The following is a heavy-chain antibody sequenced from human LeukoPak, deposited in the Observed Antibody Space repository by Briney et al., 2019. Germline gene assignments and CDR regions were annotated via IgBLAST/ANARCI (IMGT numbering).Heavy chain of an antibody. V-gene: IGHV4-34*01. CDR1: GGSFSGYY. CDR3: ASAGASNLSPFDI. J-gene: IGHJ3*02. Sequence: PSETLSLTCAVYGGSFSGYYWSWIRQPPGKGLEWIGETNHSGSTNYNPSLKSRVTISVDTSKNQFSLKLSSVTAADTAVYYCASAGASNLSPFDIWGQGTMVTVSS. CDR2: TNHSGST.